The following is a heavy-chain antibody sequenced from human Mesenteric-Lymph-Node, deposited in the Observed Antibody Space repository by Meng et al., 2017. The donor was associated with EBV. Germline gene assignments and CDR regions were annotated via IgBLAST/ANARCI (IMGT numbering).Heavy chain of an antibody. CDR3: AGHDFGDYAFDY. CDR1: GGSISSGGHY. V-gene: IGHV4-30-4*01. Sequence: QVQLQESGPGLVKPPQTLSLACAVSGGSISSGGHYWSWIRQPPGKGLEWIGYIYYRGSTYYNPSLKSRVTISVDTSKNLLSLKVNSVTAADTAVYYCAGHDFGDYAFDYWGQGTLVTVSS. CDR2: IYYRGST. D-gene: IGHD4-17*01. J-gene: IGHJ4*02.